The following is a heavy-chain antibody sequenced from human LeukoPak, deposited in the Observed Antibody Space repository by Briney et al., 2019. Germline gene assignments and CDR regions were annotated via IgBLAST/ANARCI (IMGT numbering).Heavy chain of an antibody. D-gene: IGHD3-3*01. CDR2: IYYSGST. CDR3: ARHRYYDFWSGSPHFDY. CDR1: GGSISSSSYY. J-gene: IGHJ4*02. V-gene: IGHV4-39*01. Sequence: KPSETLSLTCTVSGGSISSSSYYWGWIRRPPGKGLEWIGSIYYSGSTYYNPSLKSRVTISVDTSKNQFSLKLSSVTAADTAVYYCARHRYYDFWSGSPHFDYWGQGTLVTVSS.